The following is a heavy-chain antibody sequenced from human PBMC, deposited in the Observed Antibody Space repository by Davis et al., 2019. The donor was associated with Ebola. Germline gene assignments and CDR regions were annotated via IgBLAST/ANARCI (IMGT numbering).Heavy chain of an antibody. CDR1: GYTFTSYG. CDR3: ARDPYGSGSYYKGGFDY. D-gene: IGHD3-10*01. V-gene: IGHV1-18*01. J-gene: IGHJ4*02. CDR2: ISAYNGNT. Sequence: ASVKVSCKASGYTFTSYGISWVRQAPGQGLEWMGWISAYNGNTNYAQKLQGRVTMTTDTSTSTVYMELSSLRSEDTAVYYCARDPYGSGSYYKGGFDYWGQGTLVTVSS.